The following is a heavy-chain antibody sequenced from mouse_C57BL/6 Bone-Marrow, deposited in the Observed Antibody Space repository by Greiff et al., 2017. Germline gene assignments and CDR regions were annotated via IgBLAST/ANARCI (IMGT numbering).Heavy chain of an antibody. CDR1: GYTFTSYW. J-gene: IGHJ3*01. D-gene: IGHD2-12*01. CDR2: IDPSDSYT. CDR3: ARGSYYPAWFAY. Sequence: VQLQQPGAELVRPGTSVKLSCKASGYTFTSYWMHWVKQRPGQGLEWIGVIDPSDSYTNYNQKFKGKATLTVDTSSSTAYMQLSSLTSEDSAVAYCARGSYYPAWFAYWGQGTLVTVSA. V-gene: IGHV1-59*01.